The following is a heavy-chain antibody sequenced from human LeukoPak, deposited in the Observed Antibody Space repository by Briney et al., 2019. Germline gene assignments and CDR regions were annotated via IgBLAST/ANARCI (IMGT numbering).Heavy chain of an antibody. CDR3: ARGRASYDFWSGYLFDY. D-gene: IGHD3-3*01. Sequence: SETLSLTRAVYGGPFSGYYWSWIRQSPGKGLEWIGEINHSGRTNYNPSLKSRVTISVDTPKNQFSLKLSSVTAADTAVYYCARGRASYDFWSGYLFDYWGQGTLVTVSS. CDR2: INHSGRT. CDR1: GGPFSGYY. J-gene: IGHJ4*02. V-gene: IGHV4-34*01.